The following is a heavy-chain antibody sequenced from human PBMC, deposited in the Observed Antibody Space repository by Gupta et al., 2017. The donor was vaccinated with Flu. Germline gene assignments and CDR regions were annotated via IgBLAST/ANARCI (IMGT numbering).Heavy chain of an antibody. CDR3: AKDRLWQEPRDAFDV. J-gene: IGHJ3*01. CDR1: GFTFRHYG. Sequence: QVQLVESGGGVVQPGRSLRLSCVGSGFTFRHYGMHWVRQAPGKGLECVASISHDGDNKDYLESVKGRFTISRDTARDTVFLQMNNLRTEDSALYYCAKDRLWQEPRDAFDVWGQGTTVTVSS. V-gene: IGHV3-30*18. CDR2: ISHDGDNK. D-gene: IGHD1-14*01.